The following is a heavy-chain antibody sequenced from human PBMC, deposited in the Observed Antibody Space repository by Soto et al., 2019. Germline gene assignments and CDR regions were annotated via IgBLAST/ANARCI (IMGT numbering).Heavy chain of an antibody. Sequence: EEQLLESGGDLVQPGGSLRLSCAASGFTFSRHGMNWVRQAPGKGLEWVSGITGTVSGSGGTTYYADSVKGRFTISRDNSKNILYVEMNSLRAEDTAVYYCVKDAYGVVAAGTSLDSWGQGTLVTVSS. D-gene: IGHD2-15*01. J-gene: IGHJ4*02. CDR2: VSGSGGTT. V-gene: IGHV3-23*01. CDR1: GFTFSRHG. CDR3: VKDAYGVVAAGTSLDS.